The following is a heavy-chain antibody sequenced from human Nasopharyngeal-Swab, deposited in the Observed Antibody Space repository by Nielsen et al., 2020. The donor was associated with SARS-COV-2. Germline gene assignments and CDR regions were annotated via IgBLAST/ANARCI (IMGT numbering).Heavy chain of an antibody. CDR3: ARHYLGGGLAAGTFYYMDV. D-gene: IGHD6-13*01. Sequence: SETLSLTCTVSGGSISISTYYCGWIRQPPGTGLEWIGNVYYSGSTSYNPSLKSRVTISIDTSKNQFSLTLNSVTAADTAIYYCARHYLGGGLAAGTFYYMDVWGKGTTVTVSS. CDR1: GGSISISTYY. CDR2: VYYSGST. J-gene: IGHJ6*03. V-gene: IGHV4-39*01.